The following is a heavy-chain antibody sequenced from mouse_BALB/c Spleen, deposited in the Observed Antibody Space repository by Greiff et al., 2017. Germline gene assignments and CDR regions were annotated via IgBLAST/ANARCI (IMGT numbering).Heavy chain of an antibody. CDR1: GFTFSSYT. J-gene: IGHJ2*01. Sequence: EVQLVESGGGLVKPGGSLKLSCAASGFTFSSYTMSWVRQTPEKRLEWVATISSGGSYTYYPDSVKGRFTISRDNAKNTLYLQMSSLKSEDTAMYYCTREGGGFDYWGQGTTLTVSS. CDR2: ISSGGSYT. V-gene: IGHV5-6-4*01. CDR3: TREGGGFDY.